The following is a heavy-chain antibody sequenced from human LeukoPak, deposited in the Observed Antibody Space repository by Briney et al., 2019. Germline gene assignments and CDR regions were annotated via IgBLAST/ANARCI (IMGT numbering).Heavy chain of an antibody. V-gene: IGHV1-18*04. Sequence: ASVKVSCKASGYTFTGYYMHWVRQAPGQGLEWMGWISAYNGNTNYAQKLQGRVTMTTDTSTSTAYMELRSLRSDDTAVYYCAREGIAAAGAEIDYFDYWGQGTLVTVSS. J-gene: IGHJ4*02. CDR2: ISAYNGNT. D-gene: IGHD6-13*01. CDR3: AREGIAAAGAEIDYFDY. CDR1: GYTFTGYY.